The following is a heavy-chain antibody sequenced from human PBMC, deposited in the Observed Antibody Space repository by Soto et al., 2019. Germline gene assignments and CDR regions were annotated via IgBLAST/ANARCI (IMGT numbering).Heavy chain of an antibody. J-gene: IGHJ1*01. D-gene: IGHD6-13*01. Sequence: QVQLVESGGGVVQPGRSLTLSCAASGFIFSSYGMHWVRQAPGKGLQWVAVIWYDGSNTYYADSVKGRFTIARDNSKNTLYLQRNSLRAEDTAVYYCARGLRAAAGRDYLQYWGQGTLVTVSS. CDR1: GFIFSSYG. V-gene: IGHV3-33*01. CDR2: IWYDGSNT. CDR3: ARGLRAAAGRDYLQY.